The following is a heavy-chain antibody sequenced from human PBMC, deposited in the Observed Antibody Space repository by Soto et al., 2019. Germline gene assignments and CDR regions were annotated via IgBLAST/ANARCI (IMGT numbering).Heavy chain of an antibody. CDR2: VSSSGSTI. CDR3: VRASLVPTDL. D-gene: IGHD6-13*01. CDR1: GFTFSSHS. V-gene: IGHV3-48*01. Sequence: GGSLRLSCAASGFTFSSHSMSWVRQAPGKGLQWVSYVSSSGSTIYYADSVKGRFTNSRDNAKNSLYLQMNSLRGEDTAVYYCVRASLVPTDLWGQGTLVTVSS. J-gene: IGHJ5*02.